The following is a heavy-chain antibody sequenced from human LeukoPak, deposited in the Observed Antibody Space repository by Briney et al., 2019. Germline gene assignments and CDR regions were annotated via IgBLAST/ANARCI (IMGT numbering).Heavy chain of an antibody. D-gene: IGHD3-10*01. CDR1: GFTFSSYW. J-gene: IGHJ4*02. CDR3: ARNYYGSGSYYRH. CDR2: IKQDGSEK. V-gene: IGHV3-7*03. Sequence: GGSLRLSCAASGFTFSSYWMSWVRQAPGKGLEWVANIKQDGSEKYYVDSVKGRFTISRDNAKNSLYLQMNSLRAEDTAVYYCARNYYGSGSYYRHWGQGTLVTVSS.